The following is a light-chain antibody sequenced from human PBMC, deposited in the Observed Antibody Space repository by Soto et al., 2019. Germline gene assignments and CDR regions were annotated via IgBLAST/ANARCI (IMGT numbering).Light chain of an antibody. CDR2: EVS. V-gene: IGLV2-23*02. CDR3: CSYEGSSTFA. J-gene: IGLJ1*01. Sequence: SELTQPASGTRSDRGSLTITSTETSSDVGSYNLVSWYQQHPGKAPKLMIYEVSKRPSGVSNRFSGSKSGNTASLTISGLQAEDEADYYCCSYEGSSTFAFGPGTKVTVL. CDR1: SSDVGSYNL.